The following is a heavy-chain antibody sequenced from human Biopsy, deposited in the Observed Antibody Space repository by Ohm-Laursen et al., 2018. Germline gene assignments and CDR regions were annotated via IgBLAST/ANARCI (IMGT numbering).Heavy chain of an antibody. CDR2: IDSSAAST. D-gene: IGHD4-17*01. J-gene: IGHJ4*02. CDR1: GFTFKNYA. V-gene: IGHV3-23*01. CDR3: ASDLNGDPSAFDY. Sequence: SLRLSCAASGFTFKNYAMNWVRQAPGKGLDWVSSIDSSAASTFCADSVKGRFTISRDNSKNTLFLQMNSLRAADAAIYYCASDLNGDPSAFDYWGQGTPVTVSS.